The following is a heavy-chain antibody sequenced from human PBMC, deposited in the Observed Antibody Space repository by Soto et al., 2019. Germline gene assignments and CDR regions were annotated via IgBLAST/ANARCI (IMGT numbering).Heavy chain of an antibody. J-gene: IGHJ4*02. CDR1: GFTFSSYA. Sequence: EVQLLESGGGLVQPGGSLRLSCAASGFTFSSYAMSWVRQAPGKGLEWVSAISGSGGSTYYADSVKGRFTISRDNSKNTLYLQMNSLRAEDTAVYYCAKGGICSSTSCYTDRIFDHWGQGTLVTVSS. V-gene: IGHV3-23*01. CDR3: AKGGICSSTSCYTDRIFDH. D-gene: IGHD2-2*02. CDR2: ISGSGGST.